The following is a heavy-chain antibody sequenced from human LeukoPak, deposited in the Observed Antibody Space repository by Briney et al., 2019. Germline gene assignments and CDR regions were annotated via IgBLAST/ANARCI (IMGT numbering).Heavy chain of an antibody. J-gene: IGHJ4*02. Sequence: GGSLRLSCAASGFTFSSYAMSWVRQAPGKGLEWVSAISGSGGSTYYADSVKGRFTISRDNSKNTLYLQMNSLRAEDTAVYYCAKPIAVAGTEIKPFDYWGQGTLVTVSS. D-gene: IGHD6-19*01. CDR2: ISGSGGST. CDR3: AKPIAVAGTEIKPFDY. V-gene: IGHV3-23*01. CDR1: GFTFSSYA.